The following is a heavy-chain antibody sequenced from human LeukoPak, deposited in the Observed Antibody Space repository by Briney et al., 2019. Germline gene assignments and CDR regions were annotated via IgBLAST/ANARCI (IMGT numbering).Heavy chain of an antibody. CDR2: IYYSGST. CDR1: GGSISSYY. V-gene: IGHV4-59*01. D-gene: IGHD3-3*01. Sequence: KPSETLSLTCTVSGGSISSYYWSWIRQPPGKGLEWIGYIYYSGSTNYNPSLKSRVTISVDTSKNQFSLKLSSVTAADTAVYYCARADFWSGYYSHFDYWGQGTLVTVSS. CDR3: ARADFWSGYYSHFDY. J-gene: IGHJ4*02.